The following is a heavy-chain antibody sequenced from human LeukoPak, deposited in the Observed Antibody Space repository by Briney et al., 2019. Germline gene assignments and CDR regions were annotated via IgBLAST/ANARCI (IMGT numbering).Heavy chain of an antibody. Sequence: SETLSLTCAVYGGSFSGYYWSWIRQPPGKGLEWIGEINHSGSTNYNPSLKSRVIISVDTSKNQFSLKLSSVTAADTAVYYCARHSTDIWFGELHWFDPWGQGILVTVSS. CDR1: GGSFSGYY. CDR2: INHSGST. CDR3: ARHSTDIWFGELHWFDP. V-gene: IGHV4-34*01. D-gene: IGHD3-10*01. J-gene: IGHJ5*02.